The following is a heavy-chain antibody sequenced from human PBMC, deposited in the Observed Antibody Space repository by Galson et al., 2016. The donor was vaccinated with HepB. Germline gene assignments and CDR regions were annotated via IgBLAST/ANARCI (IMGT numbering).Heavy chain of an antibody. CDR3: APVDYDSSGPPPGFDY. CDR1: GFNFRYYW. Sequence: SLRLSCAASGFNFRYYWMSWVRQAPGKGLEWVANIHPDGSEKYYVDSVKGRFTIPRDTAKKSLYLQMNSLRAEDTAVYYCAPVDYDSSGPPPGFDYWGQGTLVTVSS. CDR2: IHPDGSEK. D-gene: IGHD3-22*01. J-gene: IGHJ4*02. V-gene: IGHV3-7*01.